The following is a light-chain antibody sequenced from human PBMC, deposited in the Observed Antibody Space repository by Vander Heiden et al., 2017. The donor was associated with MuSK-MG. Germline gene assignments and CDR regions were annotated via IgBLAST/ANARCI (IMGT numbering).Light chain of an antibody. J-gene: IGLJ2*01. Sequence: QSALTQPASVSGSPGQSIPIPCTGTSSDVCGYNYVSWYQQHPGKAPKLMIYDVSNRPSGVSNRFSGSKSGNTASLTISGLQAEDEADYYCSSYTSSSTLVFGGGTKLTVL. V-gene: IGLV2-14*03. CDR3: SSYTSSSTLV. CDR1: SSDVCGYNY. CDR2: DVS.